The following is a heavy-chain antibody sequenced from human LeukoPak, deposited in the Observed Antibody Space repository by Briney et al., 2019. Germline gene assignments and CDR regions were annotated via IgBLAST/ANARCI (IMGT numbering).Heavy chain of an antibody. CDR2: IYSDNT. CDR3: ARDREPYLGYCSGGSCLALSYPNDY. V-gene: IGHV3-53*01. J-gene: IGHJ4*02. CDR1: GFTVSSNS. D-gene: IGHD2-15*01. Sequence: PGGSLRLSCTVSGFTVSSNSMSWVRQAPGKGLEWVSFIYSDNTHYSDSVKGRFTISRDNSKNTLYLQMNSLRAEDTAVYYCARDREPYLGYCSGGSCLALSYPNDYWGQGTLVTVSS.